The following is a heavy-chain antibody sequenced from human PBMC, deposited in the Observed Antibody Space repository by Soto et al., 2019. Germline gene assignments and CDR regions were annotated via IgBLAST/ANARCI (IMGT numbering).Heavy chain of an antibody. Sequence: GASVKVSCKTSGYTFSTYPISWVRQAPGQGLECVGWISTYNGKTNYGQKFQGRVTITADTSTSTAYMDLRNLRSDDTAVYYCARDRVEAALGTFDQWGQGTLVTVSS. CDR1: GYTFSTYP. V-gene: IGHV1-18*01. CDR3: ARDRVEAALGTFDQ. CDR2: ISTYNGKT. D-gene: IGHD6-13*01. J-gene: IGHJ4*02.